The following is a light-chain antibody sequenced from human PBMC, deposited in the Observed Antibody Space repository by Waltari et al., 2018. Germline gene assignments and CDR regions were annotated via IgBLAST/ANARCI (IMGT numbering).Light chain of an antibody. CDR3: HQYGASPRT. Sequence: ENVLTQSPATLSLSPGERATLSCRASQTVNNNYLAWYQQKPGQAPRLLLDIATSRAASLPDRFTGSGSGTDFTLTISRLEHEDFAVYYCHQYGASPRTFGRGTKVEIK. J-gene: IGKJ1*01. CDR1: QTVNNNY. CDR2: IAT. V-gene: IGKV3-20*01.